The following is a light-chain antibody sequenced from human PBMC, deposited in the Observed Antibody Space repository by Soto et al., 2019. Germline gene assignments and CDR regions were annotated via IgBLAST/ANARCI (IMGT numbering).Light chain of an antibody. V-gene: IGLV1-44*01. J-gene: IGLJ2*01. CDR1: RSNIGSYT. CDR3: AAWDDSLIVV. CDR2: SNN. Sequence: QSVLTQSPSASGTPGQRVTISCSGSRSNIGSYTVNWYQHLPGTAPKLLMYSNNQRPSGVPDRFSGYKSGTSASLAITGLQSEDEAVYYCAAWDDSLIVVFGGGTKLTVL.